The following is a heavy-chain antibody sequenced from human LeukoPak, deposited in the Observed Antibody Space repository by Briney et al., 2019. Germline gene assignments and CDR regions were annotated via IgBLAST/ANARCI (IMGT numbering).Heavy chain of an antibody. J-gene: IGHJ4*02. D-gene: IGHD4-17*01. CDR3: ARDYYGDQIYYFDY. CDR2: ISSSGSTI. Sequence: PGGSLRLSCAASGFTFDDYGLSWVRQAPGKGLEWVSYISSSGSTIYYADSVKGRFTISRDNAKNSLYLQMNSLRAEDTAVYYCARDYYGDQIYYFDYWGQGTLVTVSS. CDR1: GFTFDDYG. V-gene: IGHV3-11*04.